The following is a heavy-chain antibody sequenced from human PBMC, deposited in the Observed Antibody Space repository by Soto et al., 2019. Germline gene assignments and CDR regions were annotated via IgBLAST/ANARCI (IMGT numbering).Heavy chain of an antibody. CDR1: GFTFSNYW. Sequence: GGSLRLSCAASGFTFSNYWMHWVRQAPGKGLEWVSYISSSGTGIYYPDSVKGRFTISRDNAKNSLYLQMSSLRAEDTAVYYCARAYSDAFDIWGQGTMVTVSS. V-gene: IGHV3-48*04. J-gene: IGHJ3*02. D-gene: IGHD2-15*01. CDR2: ISSSGTGI. CDR3: ARAYSDAFDI.